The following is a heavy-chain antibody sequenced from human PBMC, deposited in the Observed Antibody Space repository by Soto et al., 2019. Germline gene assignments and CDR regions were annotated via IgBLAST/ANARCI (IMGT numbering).Heavy chain of an antibody. Sequence: ASVKVSCKASGYTFTSYAISWVRQAPGQGLEWMGWISAYNGNTNYAQKLQGRVTMTTDTSTSTAYMELRSRRSDDTAVYYCAREDRDRESALVPAAIDGMDVWG. J-gene: IGHJ6*02. CDR3: AREDRDRESALVPAAIDGMDV. CDR2: ISAYNGNT. V-gene: IGHV1-18*01. CDR1: GYTFTSYA. D-gene: IGHD2-2*01.